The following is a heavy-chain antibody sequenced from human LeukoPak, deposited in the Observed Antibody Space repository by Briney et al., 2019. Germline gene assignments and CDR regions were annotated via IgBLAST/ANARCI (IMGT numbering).Heavy chain of an antibody. CDR3: ARDPQIVDRRSYWYFDL. J-gene: IGHJ2*01. D-gene: IGHD3-22*01. Sequence: SETLSLTCTVSGGSISSGSYYWSWIRQPAGKGLEWIGRIYTSGSTTYNPSLKSRVTISVDTSKNQFSLKLSSVTAADTAVYYCARDPQIVDRRSYWYFDLWGRGTLVTVSS. CDR1: GGSISSGSYY. V-gene: IGHV4-61*02. CDR2: IYTSGST.